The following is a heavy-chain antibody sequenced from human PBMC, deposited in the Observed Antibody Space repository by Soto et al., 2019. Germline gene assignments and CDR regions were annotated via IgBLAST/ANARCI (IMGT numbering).Heavy chain of an antibody. V-gene: IGHV3-30-3*01. Sequence: GGSLRLSFAASGFTFSSYAMHWVRQAPGKGLEWVAVISYDGSNKYYADSVKGRFTISRDNSKNTLYLQMNSLRAEDTAVYYCARSYSGYEYYYYYGMDVWGQGTTVTVSS. D-gene: IGHD5-12*01. CDR1: GFTFSSYA. J-gene: IGHJ6*02. CDR3: ARSYSGYEYYYYYGMDV. CDR2: ISYDGSNK.